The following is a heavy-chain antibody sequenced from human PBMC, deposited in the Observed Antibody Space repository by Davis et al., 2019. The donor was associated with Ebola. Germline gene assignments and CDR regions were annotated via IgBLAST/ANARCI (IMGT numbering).Heavy chain of an antibody. V-gene: IGHV4-59*01. D-gene: IGHD6-19*01. CDR2: ISYSGAP. J-gene: IGHJ6*02. CDR1: GASISSYY. CDR3: ARDGSGWYQGYYYGMDV. Sequence: SETLSLTCTVSGASISSYYWNWIRQPEGKGLEWIGYISYSGAPNYNPSLKSRVTISVEPSKKQVSLRLNSVTAEDTAVYYCARDGSGWYQGYYYGMDVWGQGTTVTVSS.